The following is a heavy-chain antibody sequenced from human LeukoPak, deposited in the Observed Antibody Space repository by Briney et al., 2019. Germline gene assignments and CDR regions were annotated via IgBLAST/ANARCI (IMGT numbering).Heavy chain of an antibody. CDR1: GYTFTDYY. J-gene: IGHJ6*02. V-gene: IGHV1-2*06. CDR3: ACLYQWQVSYYSHGMDV. CDR2: INPNSGGT. Sequence: GASVKVSCKASGYTFTDYYLHWVRQAPGQGLEWVGRINPNSGGTNFAQRFQGRVTLTRDTSITTAYMELNSLRSDDTAISYCACLYQWQVSYYSHGMDVWGQGTTVTVSS. D-gene: IGHD6-19*01.